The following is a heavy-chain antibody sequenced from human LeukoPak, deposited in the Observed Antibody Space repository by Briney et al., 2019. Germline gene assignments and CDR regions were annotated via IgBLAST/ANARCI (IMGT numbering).Heavy chain of an antibody. D-gene: IGHD4-17*01. Sequence: PGGSLRLSCAASGFTFSRNGMHWVRQAPGKGLEWVAVISYDGSNKFYSDSVKGRFGISRDNSKSTLYLQMSSLRAEDTAVYYCAKEYGDYWYFDLWGRGTLVTVSS. V-gene: IGHV3-30*18. CDR2: ISYDGSNK. CDR3: AKEYGDYWYFDL. CDR1: GFTFSRNG. J-gene: IGHJ2*01.